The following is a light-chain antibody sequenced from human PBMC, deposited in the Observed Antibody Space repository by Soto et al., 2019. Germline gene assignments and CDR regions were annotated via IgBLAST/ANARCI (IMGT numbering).Light chain of an antibody. CDR3: QQYNNWPLT. CDR1: QSVSRN. Sequence: ETVMTQSPATLSVSPGERTTLSCRASQSVSRNFAWYQQRPGQTPRLLFYGASTRATGIPARFSASGSGTEFTLTISSLQSEDFAVYYCQQYNNWPLTFGGGTKVAIE. CDR2: GAS. V-gene: IGKV3-15*01. J-gene: IGKJ4*01.